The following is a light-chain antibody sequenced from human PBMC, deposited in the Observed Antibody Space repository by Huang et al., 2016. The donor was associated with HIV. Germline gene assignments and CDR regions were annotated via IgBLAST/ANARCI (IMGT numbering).Light chain of an antibody. Sequence: DIQLTQSPTSLSAFVGDSVTISCRASHSLNPYLNWDHQKPGKAPKLRIYDVYNLETVGPSRFSAGGAWTEFALTITGLQSDDIGIYFCQHYKNSVVAFGGGTKVELK. J-gene: IGKJ4*01. CDR1: HSLNPY. V-gene: IGKV1-33*01. CDR3: QHYKNSVVA. CDR2: DVY.